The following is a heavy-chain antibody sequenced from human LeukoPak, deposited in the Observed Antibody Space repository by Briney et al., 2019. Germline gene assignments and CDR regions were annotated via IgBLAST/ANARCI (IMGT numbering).Heavy chain of an antibody. CDR2: IYHSGNT. CDR1: GDSISSSNW. CDR3: ARTANYYDSSGYYYPDAFDI. Sequence: SETLSLTCAVSGDSISSSNWWSWVRQPPGKGLEWIGEIYHSGNTNYNPSLKSRVTISVDRSKNQFSLKLSSVTAADTAVYYCARTANYYDSSGYYYPDAFDIWGQGTMVTVSS. J-gene: IGHJ3*02. D-gene: IGHD3-22*01. V-gene: IGHV4-4*02.